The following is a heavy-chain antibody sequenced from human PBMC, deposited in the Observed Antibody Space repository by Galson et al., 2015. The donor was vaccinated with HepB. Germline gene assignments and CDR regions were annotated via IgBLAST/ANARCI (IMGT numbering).Heavy chain of an antibody. J-gene: IGHJ5*02. CDR2: ISPHNRYT. CDR3: ARGALVVAVGATQNNWFDP. Sequence: QSGAEPKKPGASVKVSCKASGYTFSRYSITWVRQAPGLGLEWVGWISPHNRYTNYAQNFQGRVTMTTDTSTSTAYMELRSLRSDDTAVYYCARGALVVAVGATQNNWFDPWGRGTLVTVSS. CDR1: GYTFSRYS. D-gene: IGHD2-15*01. V-gene: IGHV1-18*01.